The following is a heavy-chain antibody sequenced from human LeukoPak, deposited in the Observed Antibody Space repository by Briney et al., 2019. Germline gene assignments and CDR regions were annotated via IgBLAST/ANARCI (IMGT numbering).Heavy chain of an antibody. CDR2: ISGSGGST. D-gene: IGHD2-2*02. CDR3: AKWGPAEYCSSTSCYTREFDY. CDR1: GFTFSSYA. J-gene: IGHJ4*02. V-gene: IGHV3-23*01. Sequence: GGSLRLSCAASGFTFSSYAMSWVRQAPGKGLEWVSAISGSGGSTYYADSVKGRFTISRDNSKNTLYPQMNSLRAEDTAVYYCAKWGPAEYCSSTSCYTREFDYWGQGTLVTVSS.